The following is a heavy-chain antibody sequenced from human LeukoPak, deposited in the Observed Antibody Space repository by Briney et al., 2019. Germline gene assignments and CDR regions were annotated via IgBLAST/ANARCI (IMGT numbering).Heavy chain of an antibody. CDR1: GGSFSGYY. V-gene: IGHV4-34*01. CDR2: INHSGST. CDR3: ARHYDSSGYYGY. Sequence: PSETLSLTCAVYGGSFSGYYWSWIRQPPGKGLEWIGEINHSGSTNYNPSLKSRVTISVDTSKNQFSLKLSSVTAADTAVYYCARHYDSSGYYGYWGQGTLVTVSS. J-gene: IGHJ4*02. D-gene: IGHD3-22*01.